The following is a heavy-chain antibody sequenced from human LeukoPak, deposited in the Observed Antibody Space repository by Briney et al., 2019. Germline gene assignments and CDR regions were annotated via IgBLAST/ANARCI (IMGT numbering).Heavy chain of an antibody. CDR1: GGSINSRDHS. Sequence: SETLSLTSAVSGGSINSRDHSWSWIRQPPGKGLEWIGYIYRSGSTYYNPSLKSRVSISIDRSNNQFSLRLTSVTAADTAVYYCARGASYGRSDFDFWGRGTLVIVSS. CDR2: IYRSGST. CDR3: ARGASYGRSDFDF. D-gene: IGHD1-26*01. V-gene: IGHV4-30-2*01. J-gene: IGHJ4*02.